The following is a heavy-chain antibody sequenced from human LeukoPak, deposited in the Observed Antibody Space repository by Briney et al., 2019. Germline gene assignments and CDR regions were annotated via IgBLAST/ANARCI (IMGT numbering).Heavy chain of an antibody. CDR3: AEGTTG. J-gene: IGHJ1*01. D-gene: IGHD1-1*01. Sequence: GGSLRLPCSTSGFTFIRHWMSWGRQAPGEGLEWVAKINQDGSGKYYVDSVKGRFTISRDNAKNSLYLQMNSLRSEDTAIYYCAEGTTGWGQGTLVTVSS. CDR1: GFTFIRHW. V-gene: IGHV3-7*01. CDR2: INQDGSGK.